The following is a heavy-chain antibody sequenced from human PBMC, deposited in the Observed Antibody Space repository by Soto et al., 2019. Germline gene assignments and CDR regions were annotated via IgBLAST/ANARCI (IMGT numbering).Heavy chain of an antibody. Sequence: QVRLQESGPGLVKPSETLSLSCLVSGDSVGNGPYYWSWIRQSPGEGLEWIAYIYYSGSTNVNPSLESRVNMSIDMSKNQFFLELRSVTAADAAVYFCARVGSSCHSGGCYYYYGLGVWGQGTTVAISS. CDR3: ARVGSSCHSGGCYYYYGLGV. V-gene: IGHV4-61*01. D-gene: IGHD1-26*01. CDR2: IYYSGST. CDR1: GDSVGNGPYY. J-gene: IGHJ6*02.